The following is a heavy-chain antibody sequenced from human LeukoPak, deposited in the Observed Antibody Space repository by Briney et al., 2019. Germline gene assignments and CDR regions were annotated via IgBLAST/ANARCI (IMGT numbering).Heavy chain of an antibody. J-gene: IGHJ4*02. CDR2: ISAYNGNT. CDR1: GYNFTSYG. Sequence: ASVKVSCKASGYNFTSYGISWVRQAPGQGLEWMGWISAYNGNTNYAQKLQGRVTMTTDTSTSTVYMELRSLRSDDTAVYYCAGDTSVGAKMFDYWGQGTLVTVSS. V-gene: IGHV1-18*01. CDR3: AGDTSVGAKMFDY. D-gene: IGHD1-26*01.